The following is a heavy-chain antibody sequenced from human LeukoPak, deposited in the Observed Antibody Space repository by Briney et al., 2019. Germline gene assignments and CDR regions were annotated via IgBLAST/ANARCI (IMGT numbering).Heavy chain of an antibody. D-gene: IGHD3-3*01. J-gene: IGHJ6*03. CDR2: IYYSGST. CDR3: ARAHYDFWSGYLYYMDV. Sequence: PSETLSLTCTVSGGSISSYYWSWIRQPPGKGLEWIGYIYYSGSTNYNPSLKSRVTISVDTSKNQFSLKLSSVTAADTAVYYCARAHYDFWSGYLYYMDVWGKGTTVTVSS. V-gene: IGHV4-59*01. CDR1: GGSISSYY.